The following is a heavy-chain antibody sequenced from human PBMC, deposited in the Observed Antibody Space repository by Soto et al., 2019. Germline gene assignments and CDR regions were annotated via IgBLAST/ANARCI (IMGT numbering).Heavy chain of an antibody. V-gene: IGHV4-59*12. CDR1: GDSISTYY. Sequence: PSETLSLTFTVSGDSISTYYWSWIRQSPGKGLEWIGFIYYGGSTNYNPSLKSRVTISVDTSKNQFSLKLSSVTAADTAVYYCARSIDPWGQGTLVTVSS. J-gene: IGHJ5*02. CDR3: ARSIDP. CDR2: IYYGGST.